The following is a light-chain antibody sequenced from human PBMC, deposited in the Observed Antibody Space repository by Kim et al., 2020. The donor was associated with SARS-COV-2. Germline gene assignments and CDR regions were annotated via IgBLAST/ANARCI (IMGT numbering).Light chain of an antibody. CDR3: QVWDSSTLV. Sequence: SYELTQPLSVSVALGQTASITCGGNNIGSKNVRWYQQKPGQAPVLVIYRDSKRPSGIPERFSGSNSGNTATLTISRAQAVDEADYYCQVWDSSTLVFGGGTQLTVL. V-gene: IGLV3-9*01. J-gene: IGLJ3*02. CDR1: NIGSKN. CDR2: RDS.